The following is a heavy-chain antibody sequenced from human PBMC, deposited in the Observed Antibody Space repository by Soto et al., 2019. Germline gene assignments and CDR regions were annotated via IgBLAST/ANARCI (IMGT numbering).Heavy chain of an antibody. V-gene: IGHV3-23*01. D-gene: IGHD7-27*01. CDR3: TKEIASDWGYMDF. Sequence: DVQLLESGGGLVRPGGSLRLSCAASGFTFTNYAMSWVRLAPGQGLEWVSTIPGSGGHKLHPEYADSVKGRFTISRDNSKDTLYLQMDSLSAEDTAVYYSTKEIASDWGYMDFWGQGTTVTVSS. J-gene: IGHJ6*03. CDR1: GFTFTNYA. CDR2: IPGSGGHKLHP.